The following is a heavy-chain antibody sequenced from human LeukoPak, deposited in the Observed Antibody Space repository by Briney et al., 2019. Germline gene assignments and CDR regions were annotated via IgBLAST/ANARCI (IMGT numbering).Heavy chain of an antibody. J-gene: IGHJ6*03. CDR3: ARPFLAGGYYMDV. D-gene: IGHD2/OR15-2a*01. CDR2: ISYDGSNK. V-gene: IGHV3-30*04. CDR1: GFTFRSYA. Sequence: GGSLRLSCAASGFTFRSYAMHWVRQAPGKGLGWVALISYDGSNKYYADSVKGRFTISRDNSKNTLFLQMNSLRADDTAVYYCARPFLAGGYYMDVWGKGTTVSVSS.